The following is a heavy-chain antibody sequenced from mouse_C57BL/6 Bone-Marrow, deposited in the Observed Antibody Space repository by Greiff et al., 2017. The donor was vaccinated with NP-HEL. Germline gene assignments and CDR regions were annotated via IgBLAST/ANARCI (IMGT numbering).Heavy chain of an antibody. CDR3: ARGGTTTVVATRYFDV. D-gene: IGHD1-1*01. V-gene: IGHV1-9*01. CDR1: GYTFTGYW. J-gene: IGHJ1*03. Sequence: QVQLQQSGAELMKPGASVKLSCKATGYTFTGYWIEWVKQRPGHGLEWIGEILPGSGSTNYNEKFKGKATFTADTSSNTAYMQLSSLTTEDSAIYYCARGGTTTVVATRYFDVWGTGTTVTVSS. CDR2: ILPGSGST.